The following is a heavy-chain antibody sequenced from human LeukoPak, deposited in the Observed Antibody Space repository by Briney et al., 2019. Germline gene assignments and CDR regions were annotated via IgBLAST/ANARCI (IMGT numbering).Heavy chain of an antibody. CDR2: INHSGST. D-gene: IGHD3-22*01. J-gene: IGHJ4*02. Sequence: SETLSLTCTVSGGSISSYYWSWIRQPPGKGLEWIGEINHSGSTNYNPSLKSRVTISVDTSKNQFSLKLSSVTAADTAVYYCARGGGTYYYDSSGYYHPYWGQGTLVTVSS. CDR3: ARGGGTYYYDSSGYYHPY. CDR1: GGSISSYY. V-gene: IGHV4-34*01.